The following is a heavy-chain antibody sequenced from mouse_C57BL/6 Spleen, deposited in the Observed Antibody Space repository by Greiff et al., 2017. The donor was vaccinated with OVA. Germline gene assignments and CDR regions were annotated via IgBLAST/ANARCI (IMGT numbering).Heavy chain of an antibody. D-gene: IGHD1-1*01. Sequence: VNVVESGAELVKPGASVKLSCKASGYTFTEYTIHWVKQRPGQGLEWIGWFYPGSGSIKYNEKFKDKATLTADKSSSTVYMELSRLTSEDSAVYDCARHEEGSRWYFDGWGTGTTVTVSS. CDR3: ARHEEGSRWYFDG. J-gene: IGHJ1*03. CDR1: GYTFTEYT. CDR2: FYPGSGSI. V-gene: IGHV1-62-2*01.